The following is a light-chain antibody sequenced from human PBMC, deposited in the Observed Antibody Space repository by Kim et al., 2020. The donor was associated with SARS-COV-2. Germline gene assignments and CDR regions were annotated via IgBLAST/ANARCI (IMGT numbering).Light chain of an antibody. V-gene: IGLV3-9*01. CDR1: NLGTIS. CDR3: QVWDSGTV. Sequence: VSGALGQTARIPWGGTNLGTISVHWYQQKAGQAPVLVIYRDSNRPSGIPERFSGSNSGNTATLTISRAQGGDEADYYCQVWDSGTVFGGGTQLTVL. J-gene: IGLJ2*01. CDR2: RDS.